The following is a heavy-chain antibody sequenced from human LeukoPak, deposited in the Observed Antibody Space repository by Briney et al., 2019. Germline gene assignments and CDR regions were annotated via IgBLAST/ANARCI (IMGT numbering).Heavy chain of an antibody. D-gene: IGHD4-11*01. CDR1: GGTFSSYA. CDR3: ARGRTTGEFDY. Sequence: GASVKVSCKASGGTFSSYAISWVRQAPGQGLEWMGGIIPIFGTANYAQKFQGRVTITKDESMSTASMDLSSLISDDTAVYYCARGRTTGEFDYWGQGTLVTVSS. V-gene: IGHV1-69*05. CDR2: IIPIFGTA. J-gene: IGHJ4*02.